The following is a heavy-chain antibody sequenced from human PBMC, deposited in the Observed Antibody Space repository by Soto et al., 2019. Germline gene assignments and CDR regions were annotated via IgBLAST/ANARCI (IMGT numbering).Heavy chain of an antibody. V-gene: IGHV3-23*01. Sequence: EVQLLESGGGLVQPGGSLRLSCAASGFTFSSYAMSWVRQAPGKGLECVSAISGSGGSTYYADSVKGRFTISRDNSKNTLYRQMNSLTAEDTAVYYCAKVPGPKGNYYYYGMDVWGQGTTVTVSS. CDR1: GFTFSSYA. CDR2: ISGSGGST. CDR3: AKVPGPKGNYYYYGMDV. J-gene: IGHJ6*02.